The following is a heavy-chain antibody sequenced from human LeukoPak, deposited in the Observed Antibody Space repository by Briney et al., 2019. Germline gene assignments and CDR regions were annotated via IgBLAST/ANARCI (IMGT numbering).Heavy chain of an antibody. CDR3: ARAFYPGYYSYMAV. CDR1: GGSISPYY. D-gene: IGHD3-3*02. V-gene: IGHV4-59*01. J-gene: IGHJ6*03. Sequence: MASETLSLTRTVSGGSISPYYWSWIRQPPGKGLEWIGYIYYSGSINYNPSLKSRVTISVDTSKNQFSLKLSSVTAADTAVYYCARAFYPGYYSYMAVWGKGTTVTVSS. CDR2: IYYSGSI.